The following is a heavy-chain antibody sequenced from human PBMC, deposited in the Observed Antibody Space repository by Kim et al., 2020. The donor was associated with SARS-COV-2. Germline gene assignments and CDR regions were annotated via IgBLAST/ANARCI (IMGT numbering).Heavy chain of an antibody. J-gene: IGHJ4*02. V-gene: IGHV4-39*01. D-gene: IGHD1-26*01. CDR2: IYYSGGT. Sequence: SETLSLTCTVSGDSVSSSGYFWGWIRQPPGKRLEWIGSIYYSGGTYYNPSLNSRLTISLDTSNTQFSMKLSSVTAADTAVYYCAGDSGNFEIDYWGQRTLVTVSS. CDR3: AGDSGNFEIDY. CDR1: GDSVSSSGYF.